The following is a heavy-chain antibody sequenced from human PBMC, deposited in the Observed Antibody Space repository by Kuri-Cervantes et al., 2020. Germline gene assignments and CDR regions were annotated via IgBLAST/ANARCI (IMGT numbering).Heavy chain of an antibody. CDR3: AKELHVAVAGIDY. CDR2: IWYDGSKK. CDR1: GITFSYYV. D-gene: IGHD6-19*01. J-gene: IGHJ4*02. V-gene: IGHV3-33*06. Sequence: SLKISCAASGITFSYYVIHWVRQAPGKGLEWVTVIWYDGSKKYYADSVKGRFTISRDNSKNTLYLQMNSLRAEDTALYYCAKELHVAVAGIDYWGQGTLVTVSS.